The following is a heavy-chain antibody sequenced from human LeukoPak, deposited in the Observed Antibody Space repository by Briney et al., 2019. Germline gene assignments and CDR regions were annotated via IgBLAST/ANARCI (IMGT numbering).Heavy chain of an antibody. CDR2: INHSGST. CDR3: ARGARYSGSYFLRA. Sequence: SETLSLTCAVYGGSFSGYYWSWIRQPPGKGLEWIGEINHSGSTNYNPSLKSRVTISVGTSKNQFSLKLSSVTAADTAVYYCARGARYSGSYFLRAWGQGTLVTVSS. D-gene: IGHD1-26*01. CDR1: GGSFSGYY. J-gene: IGHJ5*02. V-gene: IGHV4-34*01.